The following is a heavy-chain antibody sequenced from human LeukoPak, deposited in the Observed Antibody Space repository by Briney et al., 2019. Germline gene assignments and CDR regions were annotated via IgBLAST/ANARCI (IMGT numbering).Heavy chain of an antibody. CDR2: ISGSGGST. J-gene: IGHJ6*02. D-gene: IGHD6-13*01. Sequence: PGGSLRLSCAASGFTFSSYAMSWVRQAPGKGLEWVSAISGSGGSTYYADSVKGRFTISRDNSKNTLYLQMNSPRAEDTAVYYCAKGQQLVEYYYYGMDVWGQGTTVTVSS. CDR1: GFTFSSYA. CDR3: AKGQQLVEYYYYGMDV. V-gene: IGHV3-23*01.